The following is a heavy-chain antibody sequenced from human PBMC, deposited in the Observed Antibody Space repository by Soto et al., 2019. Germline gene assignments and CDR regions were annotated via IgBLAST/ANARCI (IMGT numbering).Heavy chain of an antibody. CDR2: ISYDGSNK. V-gene: IGHV3-30-3*01. D-gene: IGHD3-9*01. J-gene: IGHJ6*02. Sequence: GGSLRLSCAASGFTFSSYAMHWVRQAPGKGLEWVAVISYDGSNKYYADSMKGRFTISRDNSKNTLYLQMNSLRAEDTAVYYCARDFGYFDWLLSWHYYYYGMDVWGQGTTVTVSS. CDR3: ARDFGYFDWLLSWHYYYYGMDV. CDR1: GFTFSSYA.